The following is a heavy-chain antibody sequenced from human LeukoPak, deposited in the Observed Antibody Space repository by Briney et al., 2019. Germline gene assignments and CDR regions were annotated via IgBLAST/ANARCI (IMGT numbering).Heavy chain of an antibody. CDR3: ARDRCSSTSCYDDY. Sequence: ASVKVSCKASGYTFTPYSITWVRRAPGQGLEWMGWISAYNGNTNYAQKFQGRVTMTTDTSTSTAYMELRSLGSDDTAVYYCARDRCSSTSCYDDYWGQGTLVTVSS. V-gene: IGHV1-18*01. J-gene: IGHJ4*02. CDR1: GYTFTPYS. CDR2: ISAYNGNT. D-gene: IGHD2-2*01.